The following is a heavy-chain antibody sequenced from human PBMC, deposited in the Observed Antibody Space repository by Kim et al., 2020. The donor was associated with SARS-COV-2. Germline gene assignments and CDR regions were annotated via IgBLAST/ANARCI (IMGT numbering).Heavy chain of an antibody. CDR3: ARGGYCSSTSCRPSDY. V-gene: IGHV3-21*01. J-gene: IGHJ4*02. D-gene: IGHD2-2*01. Sequence: SVKGRLTISRDNAKNSLYLQMNSLRAEDTAVYYCARGGYCSSTSCRPSDYWGQGTLVTVSS.